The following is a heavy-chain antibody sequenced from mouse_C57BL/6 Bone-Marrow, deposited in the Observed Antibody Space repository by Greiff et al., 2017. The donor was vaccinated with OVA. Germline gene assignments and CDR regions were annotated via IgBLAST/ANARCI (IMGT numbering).Heavy chain of an antibody. CDR2: IYPGSGST. V-gene: IGHV1-55*01. D-gene: IGHD1-1*01. J-gene: IGHJ1*03. CDR1: GYTFTSYW. Sequence: QVQLQQPGAELVKPGASVKMSCKASGYTFTSYWITWVKQRPGQGLEWIGDIYPGSGSTNYNEKFKSKATLTVDTSSSTAYMQLSSLTSEDSAVYYCARGCYGSSYGYFDVWGTGTTVTVSS. CDR3: ARGCYGSSYGYFDV.